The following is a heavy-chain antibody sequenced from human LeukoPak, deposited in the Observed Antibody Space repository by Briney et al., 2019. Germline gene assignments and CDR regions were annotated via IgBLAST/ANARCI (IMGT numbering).Heavy chain of an antibody. CDR2: ISSSGSTI. D-gene: IGHD6-13*01. V-gene: IGHV3-48*03. CDR3: ARVWSITAAFDY. Sequence: GGSLRLSCAASGFTFSSYEMNWVRQAPGKGLEWVSYISSSGSTIYYADSVKGRFTISRDNAKNSLYLQMNSLRAEDTAVYYCARVWSITAAFDYWGQGTLVTVSS. CDR1: GFTFSSYE. J-gene: IGHJ4*02.